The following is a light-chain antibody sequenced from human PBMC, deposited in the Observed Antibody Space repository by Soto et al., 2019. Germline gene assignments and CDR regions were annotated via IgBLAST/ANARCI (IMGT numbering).Light chain of an antibody. CDR1: SGSVSTRYF. V-gene: IGLV8-61*01. CDR3: VLYVGSGIGV. J-gene: IGLJ1*01. CDR2: STN. Sequence: QTVVTQEPSFSVSPGGTVTLTCGLSSGSVSTRYFPSWYQQTPGQAPRTLIYSTNTRSSGVPDRFSGSILGNKAALTITGAQADDESDYYCVLYVGSGIGVFGTGTKLTVL.